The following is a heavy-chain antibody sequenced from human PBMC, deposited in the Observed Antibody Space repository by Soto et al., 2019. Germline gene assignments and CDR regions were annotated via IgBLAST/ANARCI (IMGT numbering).Heavy chain of an antibody. CDR2: IYYSGST. Sequence: SETLSLTCTVSGGSISSYYWSWIRQPPGKGLEWIGYIYYSGSTNYNPSLKSRVTISVDTSKNQFSLMLSSVTAADTAVYYCARDLIAAAGTDYYYGMDVWGQGTTVTVSS. J-gene: IGHJ6*02. V-gene: IGHV4-59*01. CDR1: GGSISSYY. D-gene: IGHD6-13*01. CDR3: ARDLIAAAGTDYYYGMDV.